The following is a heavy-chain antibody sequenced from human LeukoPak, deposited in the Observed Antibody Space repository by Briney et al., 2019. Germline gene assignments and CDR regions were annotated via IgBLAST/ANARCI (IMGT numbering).Heavy chain of an antibody. CDR2: IIPIFGTA. J-gene: IGHJ4*02. D-gene: IGHD2-15*01. Sequence: PVKVSCKASGGTFSSYAISWVRQAPGQGLEWMGGIIPIFGTANYAQKFQGRVTITADESTSTAYMELSSLRSEDTAVYYCARGRCSGGSCYPALDYWGQGTLVTVSS. V-gene: IGHV1-69*13. CDR1: GGTFSSYA. CDR3: ARGRCSGGSCYPALDY.